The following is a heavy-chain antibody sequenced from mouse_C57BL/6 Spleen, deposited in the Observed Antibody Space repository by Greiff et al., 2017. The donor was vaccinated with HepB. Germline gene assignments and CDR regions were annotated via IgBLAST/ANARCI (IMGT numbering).Heavy chain of an antibody. CDR2: IYPGDGDT. V-gene: IGHV1-82*01. Sequence: VQLQQSGPELVKPGASVKISCKASGYAFSSSWMNWVKQRPGQGLERIGRIYPGDGDTNYNGEYKGKATLTADKSSSTAYMQRSSLTSAGSAVYFCARAGSHYAMDYWGQGASVTVSS. J-gene: IGHJ4*01. D-gene: IGHD3-1*01. CDR1: GYAFSSSW. CDR3: ARAGSHYAMDY.